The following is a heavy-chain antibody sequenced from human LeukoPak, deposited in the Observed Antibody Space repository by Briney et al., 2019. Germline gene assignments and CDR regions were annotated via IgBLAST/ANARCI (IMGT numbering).Heavy chain of an antibody. V-gene: IGHV3-7*01. CDR3: ARDFDSGSRH. Sequence: GGSLRLSCTASGFTFNKYWMNWVRQAPGKGLEWVANINQDGSATYYVDSVRARFTISRDNSKNTLYLEMNSLRAEDTAVYYCARDFDSGSRHWGQGTLVTVSS. J-gene: IGHJ4*02. CDR1: GFTFNKYW. D-gene: IGHD1-26*01. CDR2: INQDGSAT.